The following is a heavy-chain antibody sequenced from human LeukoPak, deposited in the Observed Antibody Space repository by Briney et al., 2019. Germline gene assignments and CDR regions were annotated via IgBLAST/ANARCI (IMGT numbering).Heavy chain of an antibody. D-gene: IGHD3-22*01. CDR1: GFTFNSYA. CDR2: ISYDGSNK. CDR3: AREVDADYYDSSGPGY. J-gene: IGHJ4*02. Sequence: GGSLRLSCAASGFTFNSYAMNWVRQAPGKGLEWVAVISYDGSNKYYADSVKGRFTISRDSSKNTLYLQMNSLRAEDTAVYYCAREVDADYYDSSGPGYWGQGTLVTVSS. V-gene: IGHV3-30-3*01.